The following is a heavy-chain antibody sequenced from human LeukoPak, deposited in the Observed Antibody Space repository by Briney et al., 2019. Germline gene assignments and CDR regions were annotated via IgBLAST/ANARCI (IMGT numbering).Heavy chain of an antibody. V-gene: IGHV4-38-2*02. Sequence: PSETLSLTCTVSGGSISSYYWSWIRQPPGKGLEWIGSIYHSGSTYYNPSLKSRVTISVDTSKNQFSLKLSSVAAADTAVYYCARDPWYSSSSFDYWGQGTLVTVSS. CDR3: ARDPWYSSSSFDY. J-gene: IGHJ4*02. CDR1: GGSISSYY. D-gene: IGHD6-6*01. CDR2: IYHSGST.